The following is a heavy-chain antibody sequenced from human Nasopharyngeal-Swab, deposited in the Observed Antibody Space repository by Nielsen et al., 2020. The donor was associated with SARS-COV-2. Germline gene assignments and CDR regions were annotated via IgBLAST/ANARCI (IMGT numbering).Heavy chain of an antibody. V-gene: IGHV3-9*01. CDR3: AKESNHYGMDV. Sequence: SLKISCAASGFTFSSYAMSWVRQAPGKGLEWVSGISWNSGSIGYADSVKGRFTISRDNAKNSLYLQMNSLRAEDTALYYCAKESNHYGMDVWGQGTTVTASS. CDR1: GFTFSSYA. J-gene: IGHJ6*02. CDR2: ISWNSGSI. D-gene: IGHD2-8*01.